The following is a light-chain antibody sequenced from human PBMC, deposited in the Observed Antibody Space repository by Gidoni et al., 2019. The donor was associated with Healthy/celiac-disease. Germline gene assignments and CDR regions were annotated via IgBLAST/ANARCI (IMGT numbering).Light chain of an antibody. Sequence: DIQMTQSPSSLSASVGDRVTTTCQASQDISNYLNWYQQKPGKAPKLLIYDTSNLETGVPSRFSGSGSGTDFTFTISSLQPEGIATYYCQQYDNLPLTFGGGTKVEIK. J-gene: IGKJ4*01. CDR1: QDISNY. CDR3: QQYDNLPLT. CDR2: DTS. V-gene: IGKV1-33*01.